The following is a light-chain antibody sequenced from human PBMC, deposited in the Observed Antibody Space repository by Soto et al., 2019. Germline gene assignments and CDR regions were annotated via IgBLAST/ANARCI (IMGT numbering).Light chain of an antibody. Sequence: DIQMTQSPSSLSASVGDRVTITCRASQGIRNELGWYQQKPGKAPKRLIYAASSLQGGVPSRFSGSGSETEFTLTISSLQPEDFVTYFCLQHSSYPPTFGQGTRLEVK. CDR3: LQHSSYPPT. CDR2: AAS. CDR1: QGIRNE. V-gene: IGKV1-17*01. J-gene: IGKJ1*01.